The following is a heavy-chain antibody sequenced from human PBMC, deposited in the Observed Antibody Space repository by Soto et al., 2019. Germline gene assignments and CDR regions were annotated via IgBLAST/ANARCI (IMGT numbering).Heavy chain of an antibody. CDR2: IYYSGST. D-gene: IGHD2-2*01. CDR3: ARFPRYCSSTSCLAGAFDI. Sequence: PSETLSLTCTVSGGSISSYYRSWIRQPPGKGLEWIGYIYYSGSTNYNPSLKSRVTISVGTSKNQFSLKLSSVTAADTAVYYCARFPRYCSSTSCLAGAFDIWGQGTMVTVSS. CDR1: GGSISSYY. V-gene: IGHV4-59*08. J-gene: IGHJ3*02.